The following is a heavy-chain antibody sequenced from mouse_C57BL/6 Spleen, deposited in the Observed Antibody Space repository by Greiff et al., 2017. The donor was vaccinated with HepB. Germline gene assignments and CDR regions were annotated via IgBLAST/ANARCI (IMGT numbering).Heavy chain of an antibody. CDR2: INPSTGGT. J-gene: IGHJ2*01. Sequence: VQLQQSGPELVKPGASVKISCKASGYSFTGYYMNWVKQSPEKSLEWIGEINPSTGGTTYNQKFKAKATLTVDKSSSTAYMQLKSLTSEDSAVYYCARRRVYDGYFPFDYWGQGTTLTVSS. D-gene: IGHD2-3*01. CDR3: ARRRVYDGYFPFDY. V-gene: IGHV1-42*01. CDR1: GYSFTGYY.